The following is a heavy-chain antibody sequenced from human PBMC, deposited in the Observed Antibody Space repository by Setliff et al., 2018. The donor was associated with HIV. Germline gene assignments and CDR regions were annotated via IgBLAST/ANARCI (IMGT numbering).Heavy chain of an antibody. Sequence: PGGSLRLSCAASGFTFSSYSMNWVRQAPGKGLEWVSSISSSSSYIYYADSVKGRFTISRDNAKNSLYLQMNSLRAEDTAVYYCARGGYNYGIQYFQHWGQGTLVTVSS. CDR1: GFTFSSYS. CDR2: ISSSSSYI. CDR3: ARGGYNYGIQYFQH. D-gene: IGHD5-18*01. V-gene: IGHV3-21*04. J-gene: IGHJ1*01.